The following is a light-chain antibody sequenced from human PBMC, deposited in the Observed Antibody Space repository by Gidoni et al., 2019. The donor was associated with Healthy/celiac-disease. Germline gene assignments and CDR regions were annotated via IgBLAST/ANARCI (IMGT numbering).Light chain of an antibody. CDR3: QTWDTGIRV. CDR1: SGHNNYA. Sequence: QLVLAQSPSASASLGASVKHTCTLSSGHNNYAIAWHQQQPEKGPRYLMKLNSDGSHSKGDGIPDRFSGSSSGAERYLTISSLQSEDEADYYCQTWDTGIRVFGGGTKLTVL. CDR2: LNSDGSH. V-gene: IGLV4-69*01. J-gene: IGLJ3*02.